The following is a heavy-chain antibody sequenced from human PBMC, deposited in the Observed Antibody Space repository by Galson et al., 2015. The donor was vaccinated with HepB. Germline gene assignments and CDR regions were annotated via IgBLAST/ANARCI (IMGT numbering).Heavy chain of an antibody. CDR1: GGSLSTGGYS. D-gene: IGHD4-17*01. CDR3: ARVAGYGDPQFDF. V-gene: IGHV4-30-2*01. Sequence: TLSLTCAVSGGSLSTGGYSWSWIRQPSGKSLEWIGNIYHSGTTNYNPSLKSRVTISVDRSNNQFSLKLSSVTAADTAVYYCARVAGYGDPQFDFWGQGTLVTVSS. J-gene: IGHJ4*02. CDR2: IYHSGTT.